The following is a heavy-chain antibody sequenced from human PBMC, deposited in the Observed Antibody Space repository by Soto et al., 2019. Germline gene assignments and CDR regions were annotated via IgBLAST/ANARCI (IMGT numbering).Heavy chain of an antibody. CDR3: ARGSSNWLGYFAL. J-gene: IGHJ2*01. V-gene: IGHV1-46*03. CDR1: GYTFTSNY. D-gene: IGHD6-13*01. Sequence: QVHLVQSGAEVKKPGASVKLSCKASGYTFTSNYLYWVRQAPGQGLEWRGMINPSHSTTTYARNFQGRGTMTRDTSTSTIYMEVTRLRSEDTAVYYCARGSSNWLGYFALWGRGTLVTVSS. CDR2: INPSHSTT.